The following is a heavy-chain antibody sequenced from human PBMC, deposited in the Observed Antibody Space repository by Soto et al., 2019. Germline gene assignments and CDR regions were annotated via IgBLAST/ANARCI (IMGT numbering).Heavy chain of an antibody. Sequence: SETLSLTCAVSGFFISSGNYWGWIRKPPGKGLEWIGSIFHGGNTYHNPSLKSRVTISVDMSKNQFSLKLDSVTAADTAVYYCARARWYDDFDVWGQGTVVTVSS. CDR1: GFFISSGNY. V-gene: IGHV4-38-2*01. D-gene: IGHD2-15*01. CDR2: IFHGGNT. CDR3: ARARWYDDFDV. J-gene: IGHJ3*01.